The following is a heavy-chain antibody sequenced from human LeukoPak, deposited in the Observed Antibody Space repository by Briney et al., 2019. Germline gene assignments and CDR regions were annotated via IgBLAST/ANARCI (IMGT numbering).Heavy chain of an antibody. V-gene: IGHV3-23*01. CDR3: AKAAWGPRKVSYPKDD. D-gene: IGHD3-10*01. CDR1: GFTFSSHG. CDR2: ISPSGDIT. J-gene: IGHJ6*04. Sequence: GGSLRLSCAASGFTFSSHGINWVRQAPGKGLEWVSGISPSGDITYYTDSVQGRFTISRDNSKNTLYLQMNSLRAEDTAVYYCAKAAWGPRKVSYPKDDWCKGTPVTVSA.